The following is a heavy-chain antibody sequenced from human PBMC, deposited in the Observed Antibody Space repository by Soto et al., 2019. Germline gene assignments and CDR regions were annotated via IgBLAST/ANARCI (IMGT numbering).Heavy chain of an antibody. CDR2: ISAYNGNT. J-gene: IGHJ4*02. CDR1: GYTFTSYA. Sequence: QVQLVQSGAEVKKPGASVKVSCKASGYTFTSYAISWVRQAPGQGLEWMGWISAYNGNTNYAQKLQGRVTMTTGTPTSTASMDLGAMRSGDSAVYCCARDATTEDCCAQGPLVT. V-gene: IGHV1-18*01. CDR3: ARDATTEDC.